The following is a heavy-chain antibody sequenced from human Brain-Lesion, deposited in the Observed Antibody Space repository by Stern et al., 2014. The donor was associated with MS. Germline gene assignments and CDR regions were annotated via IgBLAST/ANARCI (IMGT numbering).Heavy chain of an antibody. J-gene: IGHJ4*02. D-gene: IGHD2-21*01. Sequence: EVQLVESGGVVLQPGGSLRLSCAASGFTFDAYSIHWVRQAPGKGLEWVSLITWDGGSTSYTDSVKGRFSISRDNRKSFLYLQMNSLRPEDTALYYCAGGLGFWGRGTLVTVSS. CDR1: GFTFDAYS. CDR3: AGGLGF. V-gene: IGHV3-43D*03. CDR2: ITWDGGST.